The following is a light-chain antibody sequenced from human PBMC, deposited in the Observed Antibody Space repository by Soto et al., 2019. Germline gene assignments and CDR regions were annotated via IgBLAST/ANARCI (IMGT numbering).Light chain of an antibody. Sequence: QSLLTQPPSASGTPGQRVTISCSGSSSNIRSYTVNWYKQLPVTAPKLLIYSNDRLPSRVPDRFYASKSGTSASLAISGLQYEDEDDYYCAAWDDSLXGYDFGTGTQVXV. J-gene: IGLJ1*01. CDR2: SND. CDR1: SSNIRSYT. CDR3: AAWDDSLXGYD. V-gene: IGLV1-44*01.